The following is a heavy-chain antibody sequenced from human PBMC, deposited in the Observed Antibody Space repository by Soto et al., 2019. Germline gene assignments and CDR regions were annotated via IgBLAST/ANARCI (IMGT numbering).Heavy chain of an antibody. CDR2: ISYDGSNK. V-gene: IGHV3-30-3*01. CDR1: GFTFSSYA. D-gene: IGHD3-3*01. Sequence: QVQLVESGGGVVQPGRSLRLSCAASGFTFSSYAMHWVRQAPGKGLEWVAVISYDGSNKYYADSVKGRFTISRDNSKNTLYLRMNSRRAEDTAVYYCARAYPASYYDFWSGYYTGAFDIWGQGTMVTVSS. J-gene: IGHJ3*02. CDR3: ARAYPASYYDFWSGYYTGAFDI.